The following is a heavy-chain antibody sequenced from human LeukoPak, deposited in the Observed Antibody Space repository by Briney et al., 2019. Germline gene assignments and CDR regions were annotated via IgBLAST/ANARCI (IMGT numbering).Heavy chain of an antibody. D-gene: IGHD6-13*01. Sequence: PGGSLRLSCTASGFTFSSYWMLWVRQGPGKGLVWVSRIYGDGTGIDYADSVKGRFTISRDNAKNTLYLQMNSLRAEDTAVYYCAKDEGSYSSSWYTARQEQAWSYYYGMDVWGQGTTVTVSS. CDR2: IYGDGTGI. V-gene: IGHV3-74*01. CDR1: GFTFSSYW. CDR3: AKDEGSYSSSWYTARQEQAWSYYYGMDV. J-gene: IGHJ6*02.